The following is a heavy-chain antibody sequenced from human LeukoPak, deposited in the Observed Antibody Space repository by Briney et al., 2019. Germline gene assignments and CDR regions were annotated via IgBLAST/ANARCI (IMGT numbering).Heavy chain of an antibody. CDR2: IYTGDNT. J-gene: IGHJ4*02. CDR1: GLTVSGKY. D-gene: IGHD2-21*02. V-gene: IGHV3-66*01. CDR3: ARDGRRGSDWNGGGCYFVPGQ. Sequence: GGPLRLSCGPSGLTVSGKYVRWLPQAPGRALEWGPVIYTGDNTYYADSVEGRFNISRDSPKNTLYLPMKSPRGEETGVYFLARDGRRGSDWNGGGCYFVPGQWGQGTVVTVSS.